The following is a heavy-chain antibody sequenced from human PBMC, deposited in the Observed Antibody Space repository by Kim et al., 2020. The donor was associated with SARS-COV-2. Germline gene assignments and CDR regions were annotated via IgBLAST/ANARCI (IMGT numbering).Heavy chain of an antibody. Sequence: GGSLRLSCAASGFTFSKAWMSWVRQAPGKGLEWVGRIKSKTDGGTTDYAAPVKGRFTISRDDSKNTLYLQMNSLKTEDTAVYYCTTEPADYGDYGFDYWGQGTLVTVSS. CDR1: GFTFSKAW. CDR3: TTEPADYGDYGFDY. J-gene: IGHJ4*02. D-gene: IGHD4-17*01. V-gene: IGHV3-15*01. CDR2: IKSKTDGGTT.